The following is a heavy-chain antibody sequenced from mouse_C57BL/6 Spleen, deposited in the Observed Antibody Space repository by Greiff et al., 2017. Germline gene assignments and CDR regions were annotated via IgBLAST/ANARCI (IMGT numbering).Heavy chain of an antibody. Sequence: EVLLQQSGPELVKPGDSVKISCKASGYSFTGYFMHWVMQSHGKSLEWIGRINPYNGDTFYNQKFKGKATLTVDKSSSTAHMELRSLTSEDSAVYYCARGGNYWYFDVWGTGTTVTVSS. V-gene: IGHV1-20*01. CDR2: INPYNGDT. J-gene: IGHJ1*03. CDR1: GYSFTGYF. CDR3: ARGGNYWYFDV. D-gene: IGHD2-1*01.